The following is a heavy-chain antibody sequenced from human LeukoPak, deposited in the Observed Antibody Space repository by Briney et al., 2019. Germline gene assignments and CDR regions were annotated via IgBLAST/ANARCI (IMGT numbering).Heavy chain of an antibody. D-gene: IGHD1-26*01. CDR1: GGSISSSSYY. CDR2: IYYSGST. J-gene: IGHJ4*02. V-gene: IGHV4-61*05. CDR3: ARHSGSYPHYFDY. Sequence: SETLSLTCTVSGGSISSSSYYWSWIRQPPGKGQEWIGYIYYSGSTHYNPSLKSRVTISVDTSKNQFSLKLSSVTAADTAVYYCARHSGSYPHYFDYWGQGTLVTVSS.